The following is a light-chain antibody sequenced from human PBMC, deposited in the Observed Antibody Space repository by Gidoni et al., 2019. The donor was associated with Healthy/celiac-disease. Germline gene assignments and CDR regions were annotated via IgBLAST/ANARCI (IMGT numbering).Light chain of an antibody. CDR3: QQYGSSPPIT. J-gene: IGKJ5*01. Sequence: EIVLTQSPGTLSLSPGERATLSCRASQSVSSSYLAWYQQKPGQAPRLLIYGASSRATGIPDSFSGSGSGTDFTLTISSLEPADFAVYYCQQYGSSPPITFGQGTRLEIK. CDR2: GAS. V-gene: IGKV3-20*01. CDR1: QSVSSSY.